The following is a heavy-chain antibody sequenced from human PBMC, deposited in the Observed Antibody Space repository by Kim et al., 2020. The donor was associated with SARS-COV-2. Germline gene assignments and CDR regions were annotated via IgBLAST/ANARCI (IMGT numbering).Heavy chain of an antibody. V-gene: IGHV3-7*03. CDR3: ARVSTVVIGMGYYYGMDV. J-gene: IGHJ6*02. Sequence: GGSLRLSCAASGFTFSSYWMSWVRQAPGKGLEWVANIKQDGSEKYYVDSVKGRFTISRDNAKNSLYLQMNSLRAEDTAVYYCARVSTVVIGMGYYYGMDVWGQGTTVTVSS. D-gene: IGHD4-17*01. CDR2: IKQDGSEK. CDR1: GFTFSSYW.